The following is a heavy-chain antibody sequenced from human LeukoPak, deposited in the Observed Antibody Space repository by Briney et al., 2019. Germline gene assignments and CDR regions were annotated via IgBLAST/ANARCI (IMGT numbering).Heavy chain of an antibody. J-gene: IGHJ5*02. D-gene: IGHD6-13*01. CDR3: AKAPYRSSWYLSWLDP. CDR1: GFTFSIYG. Sequence: GGSLRLSCAASGFTFSIYGMHWVRQAPGKGLEWVAFIRYDGSNKYYADSVKGRFTISRDNSKTTLYVQMNSLRAEDTAVYYCAKAPYRSSWYLSWLDPWCQGTLVTVSS. CDR2: IRYDGSNK. V-gene: IGHV3-30*02.